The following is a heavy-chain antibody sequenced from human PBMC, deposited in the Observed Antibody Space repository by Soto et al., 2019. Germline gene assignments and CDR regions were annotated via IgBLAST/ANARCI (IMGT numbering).Heavy chain of an antibody. CDR3: ASPRLSSDCTPPIDY. J-gene: IGHJ4*02. CDR2: ISYDGSNK. D-gene: IGHD2-8*01. Sequence: QVQLVESGGGVVQPGRSLRLSCAASGFTFSSYAMHWVRQAPGKGLEWVAVISYDGSNKYYADSVKGRFTISRDNSKNTLYLQMNSLRAEDTAVYYCASPRLSSDCTPPIDYWGQGTLVTVSS. V-gene: IGHV3-30-3*01. CDR1: GFTFSSYA.